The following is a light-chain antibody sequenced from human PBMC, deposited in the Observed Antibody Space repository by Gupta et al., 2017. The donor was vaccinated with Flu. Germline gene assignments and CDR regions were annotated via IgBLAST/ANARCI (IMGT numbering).Light chain of an antibody. V-gene: IGKV1-39*01. CDR2: AAS. J-gene: IGKJ1*01. Sequence: DIQMTQSPSSLSASVGDTVTITCRTSETIRIFLNWYQQKPGKAPNLLISAASTVQSGVPSRFSGSGSGTDFTLTIRGRQPEDFATYYCQHTDISPWTFGQGTDV. CDR3: QHTDISPWT. CDR1: ETIRIF.